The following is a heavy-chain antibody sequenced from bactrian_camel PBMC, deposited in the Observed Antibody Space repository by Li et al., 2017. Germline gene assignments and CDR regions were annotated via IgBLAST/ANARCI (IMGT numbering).Heavy chain of an antibody. CDR2: FISGGGST. CDR1: TFTYKHYW. V-gene: IGHV3S26*01. J-gene: IGHJ4*01. CDR3: AALTSDGRCSLRSDFQY. D-gene: IGHD8*01. Sequence: LVESGGGLVQPGGPLRLSCAGATFTYKHYWMGWFRQAPGKAREGVAFISGGGSTSYGDSVKGRFTISQDNAKNIIYLQMNSLILEDTSMYYCAALTSDGRCSLRSDFQYWGQGTQVTVS.